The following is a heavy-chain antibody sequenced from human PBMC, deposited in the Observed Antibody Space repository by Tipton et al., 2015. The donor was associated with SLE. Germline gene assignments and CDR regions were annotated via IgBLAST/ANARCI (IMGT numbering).Heavy chain of an antibody. D-gene: IGHD1-26*01. V-gene: IGHV4-31*03. CDR2: IYYSGST. J-gene: IGHJ5*02. CDR1: GGSISSGGYY. Sequence: PGLVKPSQTLSLTCTVSGGSISSGGYYWSWIRQHPGKGLEWIGYIYYSGSTYYNPSLKSRVTISVDTSKNQFSLKLSSVTAADTAVYYWASHKWELGGWFDPWGQGTLVTVSS. CDR3: ASHKWELGGWFDP.